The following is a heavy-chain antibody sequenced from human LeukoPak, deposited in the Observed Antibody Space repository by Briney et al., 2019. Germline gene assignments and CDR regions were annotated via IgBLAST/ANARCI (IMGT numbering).Heavy chain of an antibody. CDR3: VRDIVVVPAAMNYFDY. Sequence: SETLSLTCTVSGGSISSSSYYWGWIRQPPGKGLEWIGSIYYSGSTYYNPSLKSRVTISVDTSKNQFSLKLSSVTAADTAVYYCVRDIVVVPAAMNYFDYWGQGTLVTVSS. J-gene: IGHJ4*02. V-gene: IGHV4-39*07. CDR2: IYYSGST. CDR1: GGSISSSSYY. D-gene: IGHD2-2*01.